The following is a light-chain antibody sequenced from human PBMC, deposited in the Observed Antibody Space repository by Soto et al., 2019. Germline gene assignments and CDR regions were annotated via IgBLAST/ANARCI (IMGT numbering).Light chain of an antibody. V-gene: IGKV3-11*01. CDR1: QSVITY. CDR2: DAS. CDR3: QQRFIWPPIT. J-gene: IGKJ5*01. Sequence: EIVLTQSPATLSLSPGERATLSCRASQSVITYLAWYQQKPGQAPRLLIYDASNRAAGIPARFSGSGSGTDFTLTISNIEPEDFAVYYCQQRFIWPPITFGQGTRLAIK.